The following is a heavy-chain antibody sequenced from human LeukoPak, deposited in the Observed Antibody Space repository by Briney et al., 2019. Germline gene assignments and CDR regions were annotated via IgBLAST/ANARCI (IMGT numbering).Heavy chain of an antibody. V-gene: IGHV3-9*01. CDR1: GFTFDDYA. J-gene: IGHJ4*02. Sequence: PGGSLRLSCAASGFTFDDYAMHWVRQAPGKGLEWVSGISWNSGSIGYADSVKGRFTISRDNAKNSLYLQMNSLRAEDTAVYYCATLWFGESKSDYWGQGTLVTVSS. D-gene: IGHD3-10*01. CDR2: ISWNSGSI. CDR3: ATLWFGESKSDY.